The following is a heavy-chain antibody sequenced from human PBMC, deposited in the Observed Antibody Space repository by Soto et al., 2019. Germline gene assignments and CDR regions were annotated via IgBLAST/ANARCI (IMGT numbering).Heavy chain of an antibody. CDR2: ISYDGNEK. CDR1: GFAFSTYG. Sequence: QEQLVESGGGVVQPGRSLRLSCAATGFAFSTYGMHWVRQAPGKGREWVAAISYDGNEKYYADSLQGRFTISRDNSKNALELQVNSRRGEDTAVYYCAKEKVRRGPRPMYAMDLWGQGTTVTVSS. CDR3: AKEKVRRGPRPMYAMDL. J-gene: IGHJ6*02. D-gene: IGHD5-12*01. V-gene: IGHV3-30*18.